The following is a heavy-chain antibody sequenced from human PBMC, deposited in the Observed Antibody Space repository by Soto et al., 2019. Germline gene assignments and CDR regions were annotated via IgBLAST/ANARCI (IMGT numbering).Heavy chain of an antibody. CDR2: IDPSDSYT. CDR1: GYTFTSYW. CDR3: ATYCSGGSCYLDYYYYGMDV. D-gene: IGHD2-15*01. V-gene: IGHV5-10-1*01. J-gene: IGHJ6*04. Sequence: GESLKISCKGSGYTFTSYWISWVRQMPGKGLEWMGRIDPSDSYTNFSPSFQGHVTISVDKSTNTAYLQWSSLKASDTAMYYCATYCSGGSCYLDYYYYGMDVWGKGTMVTVFS.